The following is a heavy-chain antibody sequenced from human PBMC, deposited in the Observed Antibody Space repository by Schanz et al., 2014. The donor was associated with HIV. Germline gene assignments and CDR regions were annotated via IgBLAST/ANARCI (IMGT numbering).Heavy chain of an antibody. Sequence: EVQLVESGGGLVKPGGSLRLSCAASGFTFSSYAMSWVRQAPGKGLEWVSALSGSGGNTYYADSVKGRFTISRDNSKNTLYLQMNSLRAEDTAVYYCAREPSTYFYDTSGSGVDYWGQGTLVTVSS. CDR2: LSGSGGNT. J-gene: IGHJ4*02. CDR3: AREPSTYFYDTSGSGVDY. V-gene: IGHV3-23*04. D-gene: IGHD3-22*01. CDR1: GFTFSSYA.